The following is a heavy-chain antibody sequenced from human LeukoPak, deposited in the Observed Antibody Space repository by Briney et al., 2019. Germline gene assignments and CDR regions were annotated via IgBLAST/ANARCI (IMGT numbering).Heavy chain of an antibody. Sequence: PGGSLRLSCAASGFTFDDYGMSSVRQAPGKGLEWVSGINWNGGSTGYADSVKGRFTISRDNAKNSLYLQMNSLRAEDTALYYCAKARDSYGPYYFGYWGQGTLVTVSS. D-gene: IGHD5-18*01. CDR3: AKARDSYGPYYFGY. J-gene: IGHJ4*02. CDR2: INWNGGST. V-gene: IGHV3-20*04. CDR1: GFTFDDYG.